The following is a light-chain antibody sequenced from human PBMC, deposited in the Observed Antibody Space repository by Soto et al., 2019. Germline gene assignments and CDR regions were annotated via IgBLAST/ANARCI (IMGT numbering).Light chain of an antibody. CDR1: QGIRND. V-gene: IGKV1-6*01. CDR3: LQDYNYPLT. CDR2: AAS. Sequence: ASQMTQSPSSLSASVGDRVTITCRASQGIRNDLGWYQQKPGKAPKVLIHAASSLQSGVPSRFSGSGSGTDFTLTISSLQPEDYGTYYCLQDYNYPLTFGGGNKVEIK. J-gene: IGKJ4*01.